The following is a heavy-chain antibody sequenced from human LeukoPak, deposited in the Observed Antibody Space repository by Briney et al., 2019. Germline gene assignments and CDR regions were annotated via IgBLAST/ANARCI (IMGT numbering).Heavy chain of an antibody. J-gene: IGHJ6*02. CDR1: GFTFSSCA. CDR2: ISYDGSNK. D-gene: IGHD2-2*01. V-gene: IGHV3-30-3*01. Sequence: GGSLRLSCAASGFTFSSCAMHWVRQAPGKGLEWVAVISYDGSNKYYADSVKGRFTISRDNSKNTLYLQMNSLRAEDTAVYYCARDPSEPAASYYYGMDVWGQGTTVTVSS. CDR3: ARDPSEPAASYYYGMDV.